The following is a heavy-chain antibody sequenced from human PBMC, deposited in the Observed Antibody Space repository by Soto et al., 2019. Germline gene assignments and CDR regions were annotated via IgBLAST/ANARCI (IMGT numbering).Heavy chain of an antibody. V-gene: IGHV3-33*01. CDR3: ARDGDVNTGFGKDY. CDR1: GFTFSSYG. D-gene: IGHD3-16*01. CDR2: IWHDGGNK. Sequence: LRLSCAASGFTFSSYGMHWVRQAPGKGLEWVAFIWHDGGNKFYAESVEGRFTISRDNSKNTLYLQMTSLSAEDTAMYYCARDGDVNTGFGKDYWGQGTLVTVSS. J-gene: IGHJ4*02.